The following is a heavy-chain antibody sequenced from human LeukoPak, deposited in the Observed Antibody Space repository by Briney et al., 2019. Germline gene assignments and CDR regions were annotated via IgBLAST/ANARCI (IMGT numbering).Heavy chain of an antibody. CDR1: GDSVSSNSAA. CDR2: TYYRSKWYN. CDR3: ARGLPSRYYFDY. Sequence: SQTLSLTCAISGDSVSSNSAAWNWIKQSPSRGLEWLGRTYYRSKWYNDYAVSVRSRITINPDTSKNQFSLQLNSVTPEDTAVYYCARGLPSRYYFDYWGQGTLVTVSS. D-gene: IGHD5-12*01. J-gene: IGHJ4*02. V-gene: IGHV6-1*01.